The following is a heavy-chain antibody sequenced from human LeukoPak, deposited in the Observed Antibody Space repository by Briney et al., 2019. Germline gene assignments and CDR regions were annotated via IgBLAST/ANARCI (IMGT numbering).Heavy chain of an antibody. Sequence: GGSLRLSCAASGFTFSSYWMHWVRQAPGKGLVWVSRINSDGSSTRYADSVKGRFTISRDNAKNTLHLQMNSLKAEDTAVYYCARDTLAVDGDFDYWGQGTLVTVSS. CDR1: GFTFSSYW. CDR3: ARDTLAVDGDFDY. D-gene: IGHD6-19*01. V-gene: IGHV3-74*01. J-gene: IGHJ4*02. CDR2: INSDGSST.